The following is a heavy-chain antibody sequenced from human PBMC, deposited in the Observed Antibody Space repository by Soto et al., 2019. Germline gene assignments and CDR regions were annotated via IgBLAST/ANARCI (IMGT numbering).Heavy chain of an antibody. CDR1: GGSISSYY. Sequence: SETLSLTCTVSGGSISSYYWSWIRQPAGKGLEWVGRIYTSGSTNYNPSLESRVTMSVDTSKNQLSLKLSSVTAADTAVYYCARDSGSGWVYYFHYWGQGTLVTVSS. J-gene: IGHJ4*02. V-gene: IGHV4-4*07. CDR2: IYTSGST. CDR3: ARDSGSGWVYYFHY. D-gene: IGHD6-19*01.